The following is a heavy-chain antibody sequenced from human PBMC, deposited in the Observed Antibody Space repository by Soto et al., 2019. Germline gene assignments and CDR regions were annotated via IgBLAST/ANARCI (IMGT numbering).Heavy chain of an antibody. D-gene: IGHD6-19*01. V-gene: IGHV1-8*01. CDR3: ARDYSSGYGMDV. CDR2: MNPNSGNT. Sequence: ASVKVSCKASGYTFTSYDINWVRQATGQGLEWMGWMNPNSGNTDYAQKFQGRVTMTRNTSISTAYMELSSLRSEDTAVYYCARDYSSGYGMDVWGQGTTVTVSS. CDR1: GYTFTSYD. J-gene: IGHJ6*02.